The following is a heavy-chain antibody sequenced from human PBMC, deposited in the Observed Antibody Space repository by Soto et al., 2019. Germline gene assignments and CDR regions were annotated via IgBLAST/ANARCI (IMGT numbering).Heavy chain of an antibody. J-gene: IGHJ4*02. Sequence: SETLSLTCTVSGGSISTFYWSWIRQPPGKGLEWIGYLYYSVSTNYNPSLKSRVTISVDTSKNEFSLTLSSVTPADTAMYYCARDYDSSGWSTKGFDYWGQGIIVTVSS. CDR1: GGSISTFY. CDR2: LYYSVST. CDR3: ARDYDSSGWSTKGFDY. D-gene: IGHD3-22*01. V-gene: IGHV4-59*01.